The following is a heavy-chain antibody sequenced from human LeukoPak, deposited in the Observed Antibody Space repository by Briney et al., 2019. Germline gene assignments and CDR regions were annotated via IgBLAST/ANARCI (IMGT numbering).Heavy chain of an antibody. J-gene: IGHJ4*02. Sequence: GGSLRLSCAASGFTFSSYAMHWVRQAPGKGLEWVAVISYDGSNKYYADSVKGRFTISRDNSKNTLYLQMNSLRAEDTAVYHCARELSNYDILTEPADYWGQGTLVTVSS. V-gene: IGHV3-30*04. CDR2: ISYDGSNK. CDR1: GFTFSSYA. CDR3: ARELSNYDILTEPADY. D-gene: IGHD3-9*01.